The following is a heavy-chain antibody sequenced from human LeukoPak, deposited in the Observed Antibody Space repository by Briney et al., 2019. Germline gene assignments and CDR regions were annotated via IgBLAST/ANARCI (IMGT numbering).Heavy chain of an antibody. V-gene: IGHV3-48*04. Sequence: HPGGSLRLSCAAFGFTFSTYTMNWVRQAPGKGLEWVSYISRDSSAIYYADSVKGRFTISRDNAKNTLYLQMNSLRADDTAVYYCARDVNLLFFDVWGRGTLVTVSS. CDR3: ARDVNLLFFDV. D-gene: IGHD2-21*01. CDR1: GFTFSTYT. J-gene: IGHJ2*01. CDR2: ISRDSSAI.